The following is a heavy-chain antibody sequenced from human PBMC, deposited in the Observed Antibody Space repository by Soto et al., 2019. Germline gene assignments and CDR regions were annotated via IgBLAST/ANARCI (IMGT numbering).Heavy chain of an antibody. Sequence: SETVSLTCTVSGGSISSYYWSWIRQPPGKGLEWIGYIYYSGSTNYNPSLKSRVTISVDTSKNQFSLKLSSVTAADTAVYYCARAGYDILTGHMDVWGKGTTVTVSS. V-gene: IGHV4-59*01. CDR1: GGSISSYY. CDR2: IYYSGST. D-gene: IGHD3-9*01. CDR3: ARAGYDILTGHMDV. J-gene: IGHJ6*03.